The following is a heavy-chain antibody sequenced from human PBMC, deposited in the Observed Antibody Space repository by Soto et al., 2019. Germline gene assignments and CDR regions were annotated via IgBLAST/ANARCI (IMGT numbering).Heavy chain of an antibody. D-gene: IGHD6-13*01. V-gene: IGHV1-18*01. CDR2: ISAYNGNT. CDR3: ARVLEAGVDY. J-gene: IGHJ4*02. CDR1: GYTFTSYG. Sequence: ASVNVSCKASGYTFTSYGISWVRQAPGQGLELMGWISAYNGNTNYAQKLQGRVTMTTXXXXXXAXMXLXXXXSDXTAVYYCARVLEAGVDYWGQGTLVTVSS.